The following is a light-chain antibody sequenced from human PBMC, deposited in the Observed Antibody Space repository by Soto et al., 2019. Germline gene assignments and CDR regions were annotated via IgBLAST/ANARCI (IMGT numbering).Light chain of an antibody. Sequence: QSALTQPASVSGSPGQSITISCTGTSSDVGGYNYVSWYQQHPGKAPKLMIYEVSNRPSGVSNRFSGSKSGNTASLTISGLQAEDEDDYYCSSFTSINTWVFGGGTKVTVL. CDR2: EVS. CDR3: SSFTSINTWV. V-gene: IGLV2-14*01. J-gene: IGLJ3*02. CDR1: SSDVGGYNY.